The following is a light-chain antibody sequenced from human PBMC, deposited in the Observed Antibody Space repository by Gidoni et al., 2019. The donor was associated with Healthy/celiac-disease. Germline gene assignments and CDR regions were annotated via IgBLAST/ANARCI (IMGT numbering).Light chain of an antibody. V-gene: IGKV1-39*01. CDR1: QIISSY. Sequence: IQMTQSPSYLSSSGGDREPLTCRASQIISSYLNWYQQKPGKAPKLLIYAASSLPSGVPSRFSGSGSGTDFTLTISSLQPEDFATYYCQQCDSTPTFGPGTKVEIK. J-gene: IGKJ3*01. CDR2: AAS. CDR3: QQCDSTPT.